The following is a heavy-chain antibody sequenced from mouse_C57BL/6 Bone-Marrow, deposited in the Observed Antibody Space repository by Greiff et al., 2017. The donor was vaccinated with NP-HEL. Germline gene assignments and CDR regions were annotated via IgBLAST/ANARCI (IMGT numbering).Heavy chain of an antibody. CDR2: INYDGSST. CDR3: ARGYYYGSFYFDY. V-gene: IGHV5-16*01. CDR1: GFTFSDYY. D-gene: IGHD1-1*01. Sequence: DVHLVESEGGLVQPGSSMKLSCTASGFTFSDYYMAWVRQVPEKGLEWVANINYDGSSTYYLDSLKSRFIISRDNAKNILYLQMSSLKSEDTATYYCARGYYYGSFYFDYWGQGTTLTVSS. J-gene: IGHJ2*01.